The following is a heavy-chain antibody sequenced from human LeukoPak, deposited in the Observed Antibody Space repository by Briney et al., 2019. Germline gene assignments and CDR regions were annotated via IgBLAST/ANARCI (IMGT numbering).Heavy chain of an antibody. CDR2: IYYSGST. V-gene: IGHV4-39*01. Sequence: SETLSLTCTVSGGSISSSSFYWGWIRQPPGKGLEWIGSIYYSGSTYYNPSLKSRVTISVDTSKNQFSLKLSSVTAADTAVYYCASLLWFGELNFDYWGQGTLVTVSS. D-gene: IGHD3-10*01. CDR3: ASLLWFGELNFDY. CDR1: GGSISSSSFY. J-gene: IGHJ4*02.